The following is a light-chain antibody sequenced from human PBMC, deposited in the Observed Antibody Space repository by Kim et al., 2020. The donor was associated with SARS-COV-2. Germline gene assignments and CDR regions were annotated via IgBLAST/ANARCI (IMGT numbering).Light chain of an antibody. CDR3: QQRGNWPYA. J-gene: IGKJ2*01. Sequence: EIVLTQSPATLSLSPGERATLSCRATQSVSTYLAWYQQKAGQAPRLLIYDASNRATGIPARFSGSGSGTDFTLTISSLEPEDSAVYYCQQRGNWPYAFGQETKLDIK. V-gene: IGKV3-11*01. CDR2: DAS. CDR1: QSVSTY.